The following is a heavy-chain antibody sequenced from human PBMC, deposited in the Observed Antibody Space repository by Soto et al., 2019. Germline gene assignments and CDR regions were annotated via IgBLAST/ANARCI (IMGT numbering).Heavy chain of an antibody. D-gene: IGHD2-2*01. CDR1: GGTFSSYA. J-gene: IGHJ6*02. Sequence: QVQLVQSGAEVKKPGSSVKVSCKASGGTFSSYAISWVRQAPGQGLEWMGGIIPIFGTANDEQKFQGRVTITADESTSTADMELSSLRSEDTAVYYCARHVPAAGYYYGMDVWGQGPTVTVSS. CDR2: IIPIFGTA. V-gene: IGHV1-69*12. CDR3: ARHVPAAGYYYGMDV.